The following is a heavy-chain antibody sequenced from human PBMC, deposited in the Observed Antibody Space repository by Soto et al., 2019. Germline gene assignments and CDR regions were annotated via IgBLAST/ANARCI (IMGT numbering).Heavy chain of an antibody. J-gene: IGHJ6*03. D-gene: IGHD2-2*01. CDR3: ARGRPQKGGYCSSTSCYSYYYYYMDV. CDR1: GGSISSYY. Sequence: QVQLQESGPGLVKPSETLSLTCTVSGGSISSYYWSWIRQPPGKGLEWIGYIYYSGSTNYNPSLKSRVTISVDTSKNPFSLKLISVTAADTAVYYCARGRPQKGGYCSSTSCYSYYYYYMDVWGKGTTVTVSS. V-gene: IGHV4-59*01. CDR2: IYYSGST.